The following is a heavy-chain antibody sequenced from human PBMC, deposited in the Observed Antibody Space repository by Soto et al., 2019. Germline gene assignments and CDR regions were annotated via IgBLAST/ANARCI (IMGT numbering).Heavy chain of an antibody. J-gene: IGHJ4*02. D-gene: IGHD6-19*01. V-gene: IGHV3-23*01. CDR3: AKSYSSGWYGYFDY. CDR2: ISGTGGST. CDR1: GFTFSSDA. Sequence: GGSLRLSCSAAGFTFSSDAMSWVRQAPAKALAWASAISGTGGSTYCADSVTGRFTISTDNSKNTLYLQMNSLRAEATAVYYCAKSYSSGWYGYFDYWGQGTLVTVSS.